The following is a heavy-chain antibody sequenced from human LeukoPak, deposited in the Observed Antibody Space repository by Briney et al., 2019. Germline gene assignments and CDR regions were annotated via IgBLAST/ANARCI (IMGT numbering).Heavy chain of an antibody. CDR3: ARDTTYYYDSSGYPMPAGYHYYGMDV. V-gene: IGHV1-46*01. CDR1: GYTFTSNY. CDR2: INPSGGST. Sequence: ASVKVSCKASGYTFTSNYMHWVRQAPGQGLEWMGIINPSGGSTSYAQKFQGRVTMTRDTSTSTVYMELSSLTSEDTAVYYCARDTTYYYDSSGYPMPAGYHYYGMDVWGQGTTVTVSS. D-gene: IGHD3-22*01. J-gene: IGHJ6*02.